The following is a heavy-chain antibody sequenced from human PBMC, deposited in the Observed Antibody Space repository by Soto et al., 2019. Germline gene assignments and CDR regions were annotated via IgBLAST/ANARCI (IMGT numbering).Heavy chain of an antibody. CDR2: IYPGDSDT. CDR3: VRPMTAGVGAAGIDY. Sequence: GESLKISCKGSGYSFSTYWIAWVRQVRQIPGKGLEWMGIIYPGDSDTRYSPSFQGQVTISVDKSINTAYLQWSSLKASDTAIYYCVRPMTAGVGAAGIDYWGQGTLVTVSS. J-gene: IGHJ4*02. D-gene: IGHD6-13*01. CDR1: GYSFSTYW. V-gene: IGHV5-51*01.